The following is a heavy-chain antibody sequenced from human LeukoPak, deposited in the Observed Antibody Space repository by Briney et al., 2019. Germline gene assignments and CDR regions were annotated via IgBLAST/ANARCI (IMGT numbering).Heavy chain of an antibody. CDR2: ISGSGGST. J-gene: IGHJ4*02. CDR1: GFTFSSYA. Sequence: PGGSLRLSCAASGFTFSSYAMGWVRQAPGKGLEWVSAISGSGGSTYYADSVKGRFTISRDNSKNTLYLQMNSLRAEDTAVYYCAKALQGYCSSTSCYDLDYWGQGTLVTVSS. CDR3: AKALQGYCSSTSCYDLDY. D-gene: IGHD2-2*01. V-gene: IGHV3-23*01.